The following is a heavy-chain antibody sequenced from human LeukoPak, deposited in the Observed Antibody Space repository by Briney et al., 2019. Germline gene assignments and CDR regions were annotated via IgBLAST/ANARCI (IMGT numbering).Heavy chain of an antibody. Sequence: SQTLSLTCTVSGGSISSGGYYWSWIRQPPGKGLEWIGYIYHSGSTYYNPSLKSRVTISVDRSKNQFSLKLSSVTAADTAVYYCARASITIFGVAPWGQGTLVTVSS. CDR3: ARASITIFGVAP. D-gene: IGHD3-3*01. CDR1: GGSISSGGYY. CDR2: IYHSGST. J-gene: IGHJ5*02. V-gene: IGHV4-30-2*01.